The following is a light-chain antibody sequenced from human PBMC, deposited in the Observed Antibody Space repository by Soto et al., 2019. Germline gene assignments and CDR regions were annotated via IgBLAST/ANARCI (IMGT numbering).Light chain of an antibody. Sequence: DIQLTQSPSFLSASVGDRVTITCRASQCISSYLVWYQQKPGKAPNLLIYAASTLHSGVPSRFSGTGSGTEFTLTINSLQPEDFASYYCKQLDSYPLTFGGGNKVEIK. CDR1: QCISSY. CDR2: AAS. V-gene: IGKV1-9*01. J-gene: IGKJ4*01. CDR3: KQLDSYPLT.